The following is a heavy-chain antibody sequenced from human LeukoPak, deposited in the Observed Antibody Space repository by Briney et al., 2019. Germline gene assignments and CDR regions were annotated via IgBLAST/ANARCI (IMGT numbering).Heavy chain of an antibody. J-gene: IGHJ2*01. V-gene: IGHV4-31*03. CDR3: ARDLHDYGDYHWYFDL. D-gene: IGHD4-17*01. CDR2: IYYSGST. CDR1: GGSISSGGYY. Sequence: PSETLSFTCTVSGGSISSGGYYWSWIRQHPGKGLEWIGYIYYSGSTYYNPSLKSRVTISVDTSKNQFSLKLSSVTAADTAVYYCARDLHDYGDYHWYFDLWGRGTLVTVSS.